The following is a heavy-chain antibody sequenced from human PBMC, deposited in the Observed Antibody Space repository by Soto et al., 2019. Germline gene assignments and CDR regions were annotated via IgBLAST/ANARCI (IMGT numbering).Heavy chain of an antibody. CDR2: IYYSGST. J-gene: IGHJ4*02. CDR1: GGSISSGGYY. CDR3: ARSPTMIVVAFDY. D-gene: IGHD3-22*01. V-gene: IGHV4-31*03. Sequence: SETLSLTCTVSGGSISSGGYYWSWIRQHPGKGLEWIGYIYYSGSTYYNPSLKSRVTISVDTSKNQFSLKLSSVTAADTAVYYCARSPTMIVVAFDYWGQGTLVT.